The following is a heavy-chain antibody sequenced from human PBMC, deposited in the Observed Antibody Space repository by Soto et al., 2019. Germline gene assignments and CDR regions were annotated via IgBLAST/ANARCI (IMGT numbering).Heavy chain of an antibody. CDR1: GFTFSSYA. Sequence: SLILSCAASGFTFSSYAMRWVRQAPGKGLEWVSSISSSSSYIYYADSLKGRFTISRGNAKNSLYLQMNNLRAEDTAVYYRAREGTRVRGFINALAYRGKGTLVTVSP. D-gene: IGHD3-10*01. J-gene: IGHJ4*02. CDR3: AREGTRVRGFINALAY. V-gene: IGHV3-21*01. CDR2: ISSSSSYI.